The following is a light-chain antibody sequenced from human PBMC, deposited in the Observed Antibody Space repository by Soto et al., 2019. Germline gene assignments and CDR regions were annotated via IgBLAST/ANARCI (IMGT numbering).Light chain of an antibody. J-gene: IGKJ1*01. CDR3: QQYYSFPRT. CDR1: QSVASSY. CDR2: SAS. Sequence: EVVLTQSPGTLSLSPGERVTLSCRASQSVASSYLAWYQQKPGRAPRLLFYSASSRATGIPDRFSGSGSGTDFTLTISRLEPEDFAVYYCQQYYSFPRTFGQGTKVEIK. V-gene: IGKV3-20*01.